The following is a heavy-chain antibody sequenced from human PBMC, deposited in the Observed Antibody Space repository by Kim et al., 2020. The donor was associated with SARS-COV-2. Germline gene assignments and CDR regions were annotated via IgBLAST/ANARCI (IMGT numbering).Heavy chain of an antibody. CDR3: ATGQTIVVVPAAIRSYYYYYGMDV. CDR2: FDPEDGET. CDR1: GYTLTELS. V-gene: IGHV1-24*01. D-gene: IGHD2-2*01. J-gene: IGHJ6*02. Sequence: ASVKVSCKVSGYTLTELSMHWVRQAPGKGLEWMGGFDPEDGETIYAQKFQRRVTMTEDTSTDTAYMELSSLRSEDTAVYYCATGQTIVVVPAAIRSYYYYYGMDVWGQGTTVTVSS.